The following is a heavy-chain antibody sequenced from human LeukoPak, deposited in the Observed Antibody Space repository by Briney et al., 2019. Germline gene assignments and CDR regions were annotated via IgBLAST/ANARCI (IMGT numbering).Heavy chain of an antibody. Sequence: GESLKISCKGSGNSATFKWIAWVRQMPGKGLEWMGIIYSGDSDTRYSPSFQGQVTISVDKSIYTAYLQWNSLKASDTAMYYCAGREGFADSRNWFDPWGQGTLVTVSS. J-gene: IGHJ5*02. D-gene: IGHD3-10*01. CDR3: AGREGFADSRNWFDP. V-gene: IGHV5-51*01. CDR2: IYSGDSDT. CDR1: GNSATFKW.